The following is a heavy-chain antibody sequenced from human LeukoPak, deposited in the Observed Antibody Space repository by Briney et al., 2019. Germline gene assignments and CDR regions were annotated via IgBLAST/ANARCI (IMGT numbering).Heavy chain of an antibody. J-gene: IGHJ3*02. Sequence: SETLSLTCAVYGGSFSGYYWSWIRQPPGKGLEWIGEINHSGSTNYNPPLKSRVTISVDTSKNQSSLKLSSVTAADTAVYYCARRRAFDIWGQGTMVTVSS. CDR2: INHSGST. V-gene: IGHV4-34*01. CDR1: GGSFSGYY. CDR3: ARRRAFDI.